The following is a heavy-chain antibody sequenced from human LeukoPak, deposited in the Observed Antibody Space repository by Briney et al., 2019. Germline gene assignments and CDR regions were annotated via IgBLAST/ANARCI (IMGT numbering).Heavy chain of an antibody. CDR2: INWNGGST. CDR3: ARGQYYYDSSGYYTLGY. J-gene: IGHJ4*02. CDR1: GFRLEGYG. V-gene: IGHV3-20*04. D-gene: IGHD3-22*01. Sequence: GSLRLSWGASGFRLEGYGMRWVRQAPGKGLEGGPGINWNGGSTGYADSVKGRFTISRDNAKNSLYLQMNSLRAEDTALYYCARGQYYYDSSGYYTLGYWGQGTLVTVSS.